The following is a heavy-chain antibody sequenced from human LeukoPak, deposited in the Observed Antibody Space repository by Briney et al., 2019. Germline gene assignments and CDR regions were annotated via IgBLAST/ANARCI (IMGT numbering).Heavy chain of an antibody. CDR3: ARGPHGGFVIIPTEF. CDR2: IDSSSSYI. D-gene: IGHD3-3*01. V-gene: IGHV3-21*01. CDR1: GFTFSSYV. J-gene: IGHJ4*02. Sequence: GGSLRLSCAASGFTFSSYVMNWVRQAPGKGLEWVSSIDSSSSYIYYADPVKGRFTISRANAKNSLFLQMNSLRAEDTAVYYCARGPHGGFVIIPTEFWGQGTLVTVSS.